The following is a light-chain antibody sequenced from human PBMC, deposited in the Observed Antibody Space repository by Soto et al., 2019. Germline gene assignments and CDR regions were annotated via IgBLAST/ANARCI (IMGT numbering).Light chain of an antibody. CDR2: GAS. Sequence: EIVLTQSPGTLSLSPGDEATLSCKASQAVTSKFLAWYQQKPGQPPRLLILGASNRATGIPDRFSGSGSGTDFTLTISRLEPEDFAVYYCQQYGSSGTFGQGTKVDIK. CDR1: QAVTSKF. V-gene: IGKV3-20*01. J-gene: IGKJ1*01. CDR3: QQYGSSGT.